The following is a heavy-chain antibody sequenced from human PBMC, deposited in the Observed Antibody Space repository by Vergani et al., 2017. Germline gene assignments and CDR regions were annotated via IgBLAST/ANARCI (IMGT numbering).Heavy chain of an antibody. D-gene: IGHD5-12*01. CDR3: ARDQGIVATMGYYGMDV. Sequence: QVQLVQSGAEVKKPGASVKVSCKASGYTFTSYAMHWVRQAPGQRLEWMGWINAGNGNTKYSQKLQGRVTMTTDTSTSTAYMELRSLRSDDTAVYYCARDQGIVATMGYYGMDVWGQGTTVTVSS. V-gene: IGHV1-3*01. CDR1: GYTFTSYA. CDR2: INAGNGNT. J-gene: IGHJ6*02.